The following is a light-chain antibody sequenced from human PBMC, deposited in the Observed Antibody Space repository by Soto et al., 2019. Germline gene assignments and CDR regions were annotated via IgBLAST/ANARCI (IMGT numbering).Light chain of an antibody. V-gene: IGKV1-5*01. CDR1: QTISSW. J-gene: IGKJ1*01. CDR3: QQYNSYWT. CDR2: DAF. Sequence: DIQMTQSPSTLSGSVGDRVTITCRAGQTISSWLAWYQQKPGKAPKLLIYDAFNLESGVPSRFSGSASGTDFTEFTLTISSLQPDDFATYYCQQYNSYWTFGQGTKVDIK.